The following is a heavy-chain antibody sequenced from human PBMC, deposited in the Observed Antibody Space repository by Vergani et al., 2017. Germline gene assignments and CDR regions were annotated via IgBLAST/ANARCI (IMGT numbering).Heavy chain of an antibody. CDR3: ARGCCGGYG. J-gene: IGHJ4*02. Sequence: QVQLVESGGGVVQPGRSLRLSCAASGFTFSSYGMHWVRQAPGKGLEWVAVIWYDGSNKYYADYVKGRFTIARDNSKNTLYLQMNSLRAEDTAVYYCARGCCGGYGWGQGTLVTVSS. CDR1: GFTFSSYG. V-gene: IGHV3-33*01. D-gene: IGHD2-21*01. CDR2: IWYDGSNK.